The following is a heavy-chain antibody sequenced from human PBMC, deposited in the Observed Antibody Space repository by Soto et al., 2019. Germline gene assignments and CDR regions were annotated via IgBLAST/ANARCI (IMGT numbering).Heavy chain of an antibody. CDR2: IFPGDSDT. V-gene: IGHV5-51*01. Sequence: GESLKISCKGSGYSFTSYWIAWVRQMPGKGLESMGIIFPGDSDTRYSPSFQGQVTISADKSISTAYLQWGSLKALDTAMYYCATVAPRSHTYYYYGMDVWGQGTTVTVSS. CDR1: GYSFTSYW. J-gene: IGHJ6*02. CDR3: ATVAPRSHTYYYYGMDV. D-gene: IGHD5-12*01.